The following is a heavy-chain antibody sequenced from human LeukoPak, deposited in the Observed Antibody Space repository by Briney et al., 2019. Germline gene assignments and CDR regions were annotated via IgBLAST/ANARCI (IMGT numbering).Heavy chain of an antibody. CDR1: RYRCSRYW. V-gene: IGHV5-51*01. CDR2: IYPGDSDT. J-gene: IGHJ4*02. Sequence: GESLKISGKGSRYRCSRYWIGWVRQIPGKSLEWMGIIYPGDSDTRYSPSFQGQVTFSADKSLSTAYLQWNSLKASDTAMYYRARHRCSSTSCHTFYFDYWGQGTLVTVSS. D-gene: IGHD2-2*01. CDR3: ARHRCSSTSCHTFYFDY.